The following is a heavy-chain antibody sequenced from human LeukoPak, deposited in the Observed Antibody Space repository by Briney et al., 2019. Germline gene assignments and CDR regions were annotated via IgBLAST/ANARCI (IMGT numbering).Heavy chain of an antibody. CDR2: INPNSAGT. V-gene: IGHV1-2*02. Sequence: ASVKVSCKASGYSFTCYYIHWVRQAPGQGLEWMGWINPNSAGTYYTQKFQGRVTMTRETSISTAYMELSGLRSEDTAVYYCARDNGGTAMAYYYYYYMDVWGKGTTVTISS. CDR1: GYSFTCYY. CDR3: ARDNGGTAMAYYYYYYMDV. D-gene: IGHD5-18*01. J-gene: IGHJ6*03.